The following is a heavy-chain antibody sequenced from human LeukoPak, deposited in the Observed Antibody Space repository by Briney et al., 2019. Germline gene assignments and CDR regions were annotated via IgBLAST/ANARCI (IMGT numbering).Heavy chain of an antibody. CDR1: GGTFSSYA. CDR2: IIPIFGTA. Sequence: ASVKVSCKASGGTFSSYAISWVRQAPGQGLEWMGRIIPIFGTANYAQKFQGGVTITTDESTSTAYMELSSLRSEDTAVYYCARAFGEFYYFDYWGQGTLVTVSS. CDR3: ARAFGEFYYFDY. V-gene: IGHV1-69*05. D-gene: IGHD3-10*01. J-gene: IGHJ4*02.